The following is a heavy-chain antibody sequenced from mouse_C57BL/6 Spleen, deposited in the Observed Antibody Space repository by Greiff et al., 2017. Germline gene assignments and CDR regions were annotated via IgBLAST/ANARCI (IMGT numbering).Heavy chain of an antibody. CDR2: IHPSSGYT. V-gene: IGHV1-7*01. D-gene: IGHD4-1*02. Sequence: VQLQQSGAELAKPGASVKLSCKASGYTFTSYWMHWVKQRPGQGLEWIGYIHPSSGYTKYNQKFKDKATLTADKSSSTAYMQLSSLTYEDSAVYYCARSPTGGAAWFAYWGQGTLVTVSA. CDR1: GYTFTSYW. J-gene: IGHJ3*01. CDR3: ARSPTGGAAWFAY.